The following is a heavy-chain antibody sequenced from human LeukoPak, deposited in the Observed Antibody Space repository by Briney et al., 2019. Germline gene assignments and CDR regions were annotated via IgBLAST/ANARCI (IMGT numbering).Heavy chain of an antibody. CDR1: GLGFAGSA. CDR3: IRHIEYVAPDS. D-gene: IGHD3-16*01. J-gene: IGHJ4*02. Sequence: PGGSLRLSCAASGLGFAGSAVHWVRQTSGRGLEWIGGVRSRDKNYATIYGASARGRFTICRDDSRNTASLQTRSHITEHTAVYYSIRHIEYVAPDSWGQGTLVTVPS. V-gene: IGHV3-73*01. CDR2: VRSRDKNYAT.